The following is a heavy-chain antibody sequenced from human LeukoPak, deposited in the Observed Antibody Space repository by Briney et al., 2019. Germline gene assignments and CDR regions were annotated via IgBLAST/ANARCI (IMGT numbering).Heavy chain of an antibody. V-gene: IGHV4-59*08. CDR2: IYYSGST. CDR1: GGSISSYY. CDR3: ARHGEAYCGGDCYPYNWFDP. Sequence: SETLSLTCTVSGGSISSYYWSWIRQPPGKGLEWIGYIYYSGSTNYNPSLKSRVTISVDTSKNQFSLKLSSVTAADTAVYYCARHGEAYCGGDCYPYNWFDPWGQGTLVTVSS. J-gene: IGHJ5*02. D-gene: IGHD2-21*02.